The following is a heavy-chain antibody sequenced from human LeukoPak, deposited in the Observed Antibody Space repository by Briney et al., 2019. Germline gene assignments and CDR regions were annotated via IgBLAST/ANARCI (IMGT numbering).Heavy chain of an antibody. Sequence: ASVKVSCKASGYSFTNFGISWVRQAPGQGPEWVGWITTYSSNTNSAQKLQGRVTMTTDISTSTAYMELRNLTSDDTAVYYCARGYSSSSDLEYWGQGTLVTVSS. J-gene: IGHJ4*02. CDR2: ITTYSSNT. CDR1: GYSFTNFG. D-gene: IGHD6-6*01. CDR3: ARGYSSSSDLEY. V-gene: IGHV1-18*01.